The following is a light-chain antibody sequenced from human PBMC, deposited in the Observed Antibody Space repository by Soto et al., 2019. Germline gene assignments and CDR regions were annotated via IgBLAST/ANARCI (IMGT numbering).Light chain of an antibody. CDR3: QQSYNIPLAT. J-gene: IGKJ1*01. CDR1: QDISTY. CDR2: EAS. V-gene: IGKV1-39*01. Sequence: IQITHSPSSLSAFLGDKVNITCQACQDISTYLSWYQQKPVKASKLLIFEASNLESGVPPRFSGSGSGTDFTLTISSLQPEDFATYFCQQSYNIPLATFGQGTNVEI.